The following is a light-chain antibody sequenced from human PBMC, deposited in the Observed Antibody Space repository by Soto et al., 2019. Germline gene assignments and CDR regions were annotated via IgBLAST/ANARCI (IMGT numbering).Light chain of an antibody. Sequence: EIVLTQSPSTLSLSPGERATLSCRASQSINSYLAWYQQKPDQAPRLLIYDASNRATGIPARFSGSGSGTDFTLTISSLEPEDFAVYYCHQRSTWPFTFGPGTKVDIK. CDR1: QSINSY. J-gene: IGKJ3*01. CDR3: HQRSTWPFT. CDR2: DAS. V-gene: IGKV3-11*01.